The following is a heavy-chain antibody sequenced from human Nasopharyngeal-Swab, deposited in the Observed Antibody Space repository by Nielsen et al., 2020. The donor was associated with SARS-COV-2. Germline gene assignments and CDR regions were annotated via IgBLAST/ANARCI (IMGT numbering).Heavy chain of an antibody. CDR2: IYYSGST. J-gene: IGHJ4*02. V-gene: IGHV4-59*08. CDR1: GGSISSYY. Sequence: PETLSLTCTVSGGSISSYYWSWIRQPPGKGLEWIGSIYYSGSTNYNPSLKSRVTISVDTSKNQFSLKLSSVTAADTAVYYCARRQGGWLQAVHYFDYWGQGTLVTVSS. D-gene: IGHD5-24*01. CDR3: ARRQGGWLQAVHYFDY.